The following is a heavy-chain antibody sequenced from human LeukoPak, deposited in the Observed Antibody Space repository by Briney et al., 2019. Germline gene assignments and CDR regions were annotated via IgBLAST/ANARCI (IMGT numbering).Heavy chain of an antibody. CDR2: INTDGSST. CDR1: GFTFSTYW. CDR3: AKDLGTTVVPYYFDC. D-gene: IGHD4-23*01. J-gene: IGHJ4*02. Sequence: PGGSLRLSCAASGFTFSTYWMHWVRQAPGKGLLWVARINTDGSSTLYADSVKGRFTISRDNAKSTLYLQMDSLRPEDTAVYYCAKDLGTTVVPYYFDCWGQGTLVTVSS. V-gene: IGHV3-74*01.